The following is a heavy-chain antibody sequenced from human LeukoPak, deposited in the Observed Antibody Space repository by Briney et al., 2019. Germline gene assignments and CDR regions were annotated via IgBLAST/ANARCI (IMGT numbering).Heavy chain of an antibody. CDR3: ASLGRDDAFDI. CDR1: GGTFSSYA. J-gene: IGHJ3*02. D-gene: IGHD1-26*01. V-gene: IGHV1-69*06. CDR2: IIPIFGTA. Sequence: GASVKVSCKASGGTFSSYAISWVRQAPGQGLEWMGRIIPIFGTANYAQKFQGRVTITADKSTSTAYMELSSLRSEDTAVYYCASLGRDDAFDIWGQGTMVTVSS.